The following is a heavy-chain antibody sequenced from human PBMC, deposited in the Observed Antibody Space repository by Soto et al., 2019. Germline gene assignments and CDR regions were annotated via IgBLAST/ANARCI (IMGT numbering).Heavy chain of an antibody. J-gene: IGHJ6*02. CDR2: INHSGST. CDR3: ARDLSGYYYGMDV. Sequence: SETLSLTCAVYGGSFSGYFWNWVRQPPGKGLEWVGEINHSGSTKYNPSLKSRVTLSVDTSKNQFSLRVFSVTAADTAVYYCARDLSGYYYGMDVWGQGTTVTVSS. CDR1: GGSFSGYF. V-gene: IGHV4-34*01.